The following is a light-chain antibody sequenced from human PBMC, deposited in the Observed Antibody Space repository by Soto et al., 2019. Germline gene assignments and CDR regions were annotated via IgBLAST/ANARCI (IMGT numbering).Light chain of an antibody. Sequence: EVVMTQSPDTLSVSPGERATLSCRASQYVSTNLAWYQQRPGQAPRLLIYGASTRATGIPARFSGSGSGRDFNLTISSLQSEDFAVYYWQQYNDWPGGTFGQGTKVEIK. CDR2: GAS. CDR3: QQYNDWPGGT. J-gene: IGKJ1*01. CDR1: QYVSTN. V-gene: IGKV3-15*01.